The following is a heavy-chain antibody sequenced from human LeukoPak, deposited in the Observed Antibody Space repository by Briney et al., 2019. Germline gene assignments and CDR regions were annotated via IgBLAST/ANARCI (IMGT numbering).Heavy chain of an antibody. V-gene: IGHV1-18*04. D-gene: IGHD5-18*01. CDR3: ARVLPQGPYYYHGMDV. J-gene: IGHJ6*02. CDR1: GYIFIGYY. Sequence: ASVKVSCKASGYIFIGYYMHWVRQAPGQGLEWMGWISPYNGNTNYADNLQDRVTMTTDTSTSTAYMELRSLRSDDTAVYYCARVLPQGPYYYHGMDVWGQGTTVTVSS. CDR2: ISPYNGNT.